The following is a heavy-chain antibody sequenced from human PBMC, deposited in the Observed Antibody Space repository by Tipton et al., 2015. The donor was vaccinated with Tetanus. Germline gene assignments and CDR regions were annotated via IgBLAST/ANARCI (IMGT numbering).Heavy chain of an antibody. V-gene: IGHV3-23*01. J-gene: IGHJ6*02. Sequence: SLRLSCAASGFIFRSYAMNWVRQAPGKGLEWVSTISGSGGNTYYADSVKGRFTISRDNAKNSLYLLMNSLRDEDTAVYYCARDNGGYDYYFYGMDVWGQGTTVTVSS. D-gene: IGHD5-12*01. CDR1: GFIFRSYA. CDR2: ISGSGGNT. CDR3: ARDNGGYDYYFYGMDV.